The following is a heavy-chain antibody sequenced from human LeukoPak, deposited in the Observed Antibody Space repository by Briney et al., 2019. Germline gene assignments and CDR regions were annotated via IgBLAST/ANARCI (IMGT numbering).Heavy chain of an antibody. CDR3: ARLYSSGWRYFDY. V-gene: IGHV3-21*01. D-gene: IGHD6-19*01. J-gene: IGHJ4*02. CDR1: GFTFSSYS. Sequence: PGGTLRLSCAASGFTFSSYSMNWVRQAPGKGLERVSSISSSSSYIYYADSVKGRFTISRDNARNSLYLQMNSLRAEGTAVYYCARLYSSGWRYFDYWGQGTLVTVSS. CDR2: ISSSSSYI.